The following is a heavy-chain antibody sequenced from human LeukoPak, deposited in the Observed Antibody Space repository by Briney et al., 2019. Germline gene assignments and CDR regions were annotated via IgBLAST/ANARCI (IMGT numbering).Heavy chain of an antibody. Sequence: GGSLRLSCAASGCTVSSNYMNWVRQAPGKGLEWVSVIYTGGTTYYAASVRGRFFISRDTSKNTLSLQMNSLRAEDTAVYYCARGSHYLMDVWGQGTTVTVSS. CDR1: GCTVSSNY. CDR2: IYTGGTT. CDR3: ARGSHYLMDV. J-gene: IGHJ6*02. D-gene: IGHD3-10*01. V-gene: IGHV3-66*01.